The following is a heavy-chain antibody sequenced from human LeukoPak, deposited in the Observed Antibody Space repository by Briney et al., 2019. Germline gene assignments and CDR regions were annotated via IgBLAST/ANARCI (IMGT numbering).Heavy chain of an antibody. CDR3: ARDRVANQDWVEFDP. CDR1: GFRVSDYY. Sequence: GGSLRLSCAVSGFRVSDYYMSWVRQAPGKGLEWVGLIRDSGEAFYADFARGRFAISRDESENTLYLQMNSLRVEDTAVCFCARDRVANQDWVEFDPWGQGTPVIVSS. J-gene: IGHJ5*02. CDR2: IRDSGEA. V-gene: IGHV3-66*02. D-gene: IGHD3/OR15-3a*01.